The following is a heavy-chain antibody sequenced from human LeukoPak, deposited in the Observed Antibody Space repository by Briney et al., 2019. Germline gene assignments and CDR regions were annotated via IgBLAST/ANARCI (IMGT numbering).Heavy chain of an antibody. CDR3: ARGGIVGSRTNWFDP. V-gene: IGHV4-59*01. CDR1: GGSIRSYY. CDR2: IYYIGST. D-gene: IGHD1-26*01. Sequence: PSETLSLTCTVSGGSIRSYYWSWIRQPPGKGLECIGYIYYIGSTNYNPSLKSRVTISLDTSKSQFSLKLTSVTPADTAVYYCARGGIVGSRTNWFDPWGQGILVTVSS. J-gene: IGHJ5*02.